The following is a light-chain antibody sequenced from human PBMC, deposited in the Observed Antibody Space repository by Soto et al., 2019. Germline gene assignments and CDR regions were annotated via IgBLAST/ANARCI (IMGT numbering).Light chain of an antibody. Sequence: DIQMTQSPSSVSAFVGDRVAITCRASHDIARWLAWYQQQAGKAPRLLIYAASSLKSGVQTRFNCSGSRTEFTLSITSLHPEDSSLYNYQQVKCLPLPFGRGTKVE. V-gene: IGKV1-12*01. J-gene: IGKJ4*01. CDR3: QQVKCLPLP. CDR2: AAS. CDR1: HDIARW.